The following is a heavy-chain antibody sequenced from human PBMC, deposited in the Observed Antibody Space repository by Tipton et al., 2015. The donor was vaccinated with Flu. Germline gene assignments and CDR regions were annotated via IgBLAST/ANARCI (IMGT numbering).Heavy chain of an antibody. Sequence: TLSLTCTVSGDSISSSSYYWGWIRQPPGKGLEWIGSIYYSGSTYYNPSLKSRVTISVDTSKNQFSLKLSSVTAADTAVYYCARDRSDPSGYNSGLPLYYYYYYGMDVRGQGTTVTVSS. J-gene: IGHJ6*02. D-gene: IGHD5-18*01. CDR3: ARDRSDPSGYNSGLPLYYYYYYGMDV. CDR2: IYYSGST. CDR1: GDSISSSSYY. V-gene: IGHV4-39*07.